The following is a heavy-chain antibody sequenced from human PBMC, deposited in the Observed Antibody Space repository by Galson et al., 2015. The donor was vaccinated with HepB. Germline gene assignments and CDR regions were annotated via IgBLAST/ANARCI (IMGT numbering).Heavy chain of an antibody. CDR2: IDPSDSSS. CDR3: ATSLG. J-gene: IGHJ4*02. Sequence: QSGAEVKKPGESLRISCQGSGYNFGNYWLSWVRQMPGKGLEWMGKIDPSDSSSDYSPSYEGHVTISIDKSKSTAYLQWNTLKISDTAMYCCATSLGWGRGTQVIVSS. D-gene: IGHD7-27*01. CDR1: GYNFGNYW. V-gene: IGHV5-10-1*01.